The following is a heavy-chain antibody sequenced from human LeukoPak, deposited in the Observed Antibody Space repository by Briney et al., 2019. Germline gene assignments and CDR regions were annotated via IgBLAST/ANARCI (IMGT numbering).Heavy chain of an antibody. D-gene: IGHD2-2*01. Sequence: PGGSLRLSCAASGFTFSSYSMNWVRQAPGKGLEWVSSISSSSSYIYYADSVKGRFTISRDNAKNSLYLQMNSLRAEDTAVYYCARDRPAYYYYGMDVWGQGTTVTVSS. V-gene: IGHV3-21*01. CDR3: ARDRPAYYYYGMDV. CDR1: GFTFSSYS. J-gene: IGHJ6*02. CDR2: ISSSSSYI.